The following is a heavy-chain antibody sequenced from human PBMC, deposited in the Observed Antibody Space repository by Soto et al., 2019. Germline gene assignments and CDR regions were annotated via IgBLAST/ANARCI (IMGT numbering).Heavy chain of an antibody. D-gene: IGHD3-9*01. CDR2: IDPSDSYT. CDR3: ASNSTNYDILTGYRDY. J-gene: IGHJ4*02. Sequence: GESLKISCKGSGYSFTSYWITWVRQMPGKGLEWMGRIDPSDSYTNYSPSFQGHVTISADKSISTAYLQWSSLKASDTAMYYCASNSTNYDILTGYRDYWGQGTQVTVSS. V-gene: IGHV5-10-1*01. CDR1: GYSFTSYW.